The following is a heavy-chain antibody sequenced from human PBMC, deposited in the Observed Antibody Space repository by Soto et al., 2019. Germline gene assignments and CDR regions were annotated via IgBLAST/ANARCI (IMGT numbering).Heavy chain of an antibody. CDR3: ARSRDGYSFYFYYGMDG. CDR1: GFTFTSYG. V-gene: IGHV3-30*03. CDR2: ILHDGSAE. Sequence: GSLRLSCAASGFTFTSYGMHLVRQAPGRGLEWMALILHDGSAEYYADSVKGRFTISRDNSKNTLYLQMNSLRAEDTAVYYCARSRDGYSFYFYYGMDGWGQGTTVTVSS. J-gene: IGHJ6*02. D-gene: IGHD4-4*01.